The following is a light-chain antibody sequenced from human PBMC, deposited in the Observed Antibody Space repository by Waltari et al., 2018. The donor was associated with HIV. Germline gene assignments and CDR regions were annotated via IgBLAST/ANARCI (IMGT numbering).Light chain of an antibody. CDR2: LGS. Sequence: DIVMTQSPLSLPVTPGEPASISCRSSQSLLHSNGYNYLDWYLQKPGQSPQLLIYLGSNRGSGVPDRVNGRGSGTDFTLKISRVEAEDVGVYYCMQALQTPPWTFGQGTKVEIK. CDR1: QSLLHSNGYNY. CDR3: MQALQTPPWT. V-gene: IGKV2-28*01. J-gene: IGKJ1*01.